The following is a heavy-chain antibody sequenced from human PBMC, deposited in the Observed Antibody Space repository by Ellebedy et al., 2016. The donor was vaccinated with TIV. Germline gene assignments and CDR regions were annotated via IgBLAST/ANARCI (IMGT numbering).Heavy chain of an antibody. CDR1: GGTFSSYL. V-gene: IGHV1-69*13. D-gene: IGHD3-10*01. CDR2: IIPIFGTA. CDR3: TTTRGFGELSGRYGMDV. J-gene: IGHJ6*02. Sequence: AASVKVSCKASGGTFSSYLISWVRQAPGQGLEWMGGIIPIFGTANFAQKFQGRVTITADDSTSTVYMEVSSLRSEDTAVYHCTTTRGFGELSGRYGMDVWGQGTTVTVS.